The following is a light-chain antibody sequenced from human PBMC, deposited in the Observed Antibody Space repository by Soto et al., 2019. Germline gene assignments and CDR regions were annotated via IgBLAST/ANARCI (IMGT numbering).Light chain of an antibody. CDR1: QSVRRW. CDR2: DAS. V-gene: IGKV1-5*01. J-gene: IGKJ5*01. CDR3: QQYGSSPIT. Sequence: DIQMTQSPSTLSASIGDRVTITCRASQSVRRWLAWFQQKPGKAPRLLMYDASRLDSGVPSRFSGSGSGTEFTLTISRLEPEDFAVYYCQQYGSSPITFGQGTRLEIK.